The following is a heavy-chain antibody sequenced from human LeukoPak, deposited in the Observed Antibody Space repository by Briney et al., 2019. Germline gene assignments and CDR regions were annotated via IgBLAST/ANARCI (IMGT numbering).Heavy chain of an antibody. CDR1: GYIFTSYW. Sequence: GESLKISCKGSGYIFTSYWIGWVRQMPGKGLEWMGIIYPGDSDTRYSPSFQGQVTISADKSISTAYLQWSSLKASDTAMYYCARQKLYYYDSSGSLAPFDYWGQGTLVTVSS. V-gene: IGHV5-51*01. CDR2: IYPGDSDT. CDR3: ARQKLYYYDSSGSLAPFDY. J-gene: IGHJ4*02. D-gene: IGHD3-22*01.